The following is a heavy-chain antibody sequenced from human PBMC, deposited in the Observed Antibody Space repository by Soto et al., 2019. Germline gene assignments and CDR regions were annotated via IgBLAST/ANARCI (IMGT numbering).Heavy chain of an antibody. D-gene: IGHD6-19*01. CDR2: ISGGGGNT. Sequence: EVQLLESGGGLVQPGGSLRLSCVASGFTFSSYAMSWVRQTPGKGLEWVSGISGGGGNTYYADSVTGRFTISRDNSRNPLYLQMNSLRAADTAIYYCAKDRGAGGRFSGIAVAGIPSWGQGTLVTVSS. CDR3: AKDRGAGGRFSGIAVAGIPS. V-gene: IGHV3-23*01. CDR1: GFTFSSYA. J-gene: IGHJ5*02.